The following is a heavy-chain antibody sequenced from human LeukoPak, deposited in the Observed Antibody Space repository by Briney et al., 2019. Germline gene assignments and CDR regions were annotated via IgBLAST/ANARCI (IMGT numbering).Heavy chain of an antibody. CDR2: INHSGST. CDR3: ARGRGYCSGGSCYANYYYYGMDV. CDR1: GGSFSGYY. Sequence: SETLSLTCAVYGGSFSGYYWSWIRQPPGKGLEWIGEINHSGSTNYNPSLKCRVTISVDTSKNRFSLKLSSVTAADTAVYYCARGRGYCSGGSCYANYYYYGMDVWGQGTTVTVSS. V-gene: IGHV4-34*01. J-gene: IGHJ6*02. D-gene: IGHD2-15*01.